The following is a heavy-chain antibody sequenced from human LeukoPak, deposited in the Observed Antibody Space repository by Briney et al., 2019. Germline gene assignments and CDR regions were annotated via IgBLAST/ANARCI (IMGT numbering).Heavy chain of an antibody. D-gene: IGHD3-9*01. Sequence: SETLSLTCTVSGGSISSSNYYWGWIRQPPGKGLECIGSVYYSGNTYYNPSLKSRVTISVDTSKNQFSLKLRSVTAADTAVYYCARVTGYMIEDYFDYWGQGILVTVSS. CDR2: VYYSGNT. V-gene: IGHV4-39*07. J-gene: IGHJ4*02. CDR3: ARVTGYMIEDYFDY. CDR1: GGSISSSNYY.